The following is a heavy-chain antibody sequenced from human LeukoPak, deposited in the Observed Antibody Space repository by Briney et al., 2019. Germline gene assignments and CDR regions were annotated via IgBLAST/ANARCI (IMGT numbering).Heavy chain of an antibody. CDR3: TAIEGGRALLWFGPIDY. J-gene: IGHJ4*02. Sequence: GGSLRLSCAASGFTFSNAWMSWVRQAPGKGLEWVGRIKSKTDGGTTDYAAPVKGRFTISRDDSKNTLYLQMNSLKPEDTAVYYCTAIEGGRALLWFGPIDYWGQGTLVTVSS. CDR1: GFTFSNAW. D-gene: IGHD3-10*01. CDR2: IKSKTDGGTT. V-gene: IGHV3-15*01.